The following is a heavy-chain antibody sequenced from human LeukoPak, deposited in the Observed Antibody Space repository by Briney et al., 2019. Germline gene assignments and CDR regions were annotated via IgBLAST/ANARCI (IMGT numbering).Heavy chain of an antibody. J-gene: IGHJ6*02. CDR1: GDSFSSGGYY. V-gene: IGHV4-31*03. CDR3: AGYYDFWSGYPDYYYYGMVV. CDR2: ISYSGNT. Sequence: SETLSLTCTVSGDSFSSGGYYWNWIRQLPGRGLERIGYISYSGNTFYKSSLESRVAISLDTSKNQFSLKLNSMTAADTAVYYCAGYYDFWSGYPDYYYYGMVVWAKGPRSPSP. D-gene: IGHD3-3*01.